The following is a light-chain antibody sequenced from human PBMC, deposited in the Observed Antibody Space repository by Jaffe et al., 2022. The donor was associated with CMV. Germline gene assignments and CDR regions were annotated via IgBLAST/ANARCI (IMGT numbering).Light chain of an antibody. Sequence: QSVLTQPPSVSAAPGQNVTIPCSGGSYNIAYNYVAWYQHLPGKAPNLLIYEDNKRPSGIPERFSASKSGTSATLGITGLQTGDEADYYCATWDTNLGGGVFGGGTKLTVL. CDR3: ATWDTNLGGGV. CDR1: SYNIAYNY. CDR2: EDN. V-gene: IGLV1-51*02. J-gene: IGLJ3*02.